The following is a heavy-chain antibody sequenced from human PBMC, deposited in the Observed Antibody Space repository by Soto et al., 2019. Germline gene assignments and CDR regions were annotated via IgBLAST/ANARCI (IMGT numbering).Heavy chain of an antibody. CDR1: VFNFSSYG. D-gene: IGHD3-9*01. V-gene: IGHV3-33*01. CDR2: IWYDGSNK. Sequence: QVQLVESGGRVVQPGRSLRLSCAASVFNFSSYGMHWVRQAPDKGMEWVAVIWYDGSNKYYADSVKGRFTISRDNSNNSLYLQMNSLRAEDTAVYHCARDHSRYYDILTIDQGGWFDPWGQGTLVNVSS. J-gene: IGHJ5*02. CDR3: ARDHSRYYDILTIDQGGWFDP.